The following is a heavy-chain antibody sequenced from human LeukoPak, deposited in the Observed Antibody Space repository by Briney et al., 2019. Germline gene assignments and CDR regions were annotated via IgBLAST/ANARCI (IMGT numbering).Heavy chain of an antibody. CDR1: GGSFSGYY. J-gene: IGHJ6*02. CDR3: ARARRSSTSLIGGMDV. Sequence: SETLSLTCAVYGGSFSGYYWSWIRQPPGKGLEWIGEINHSGSTNYNPSLKSRVTISVDTSKNQFSLKLSSVTAADTAVYYCARARRSSTSLIGGMDVWGQGTTVTVPS. V-gene: IGHV4-34*01. D-gene: IGHD2-2*01. CDR2: INHSGST.